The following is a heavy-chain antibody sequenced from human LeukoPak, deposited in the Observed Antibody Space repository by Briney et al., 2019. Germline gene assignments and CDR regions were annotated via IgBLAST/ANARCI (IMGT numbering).Heavy chain of an antibody. Sequence: KSSQTLSLTCTVSGGSISSYYWSWIRQPPGKGLEWIGEINHSGSTNYNPSLKSRVTISADTSKNQFSLKLSSVTAADTAVYYCARGKRVLLWFGEPRPYWFDPWGQGTLVTVSS. D-gene: IGHD3-10*01. CDR3: ARGKRVLLWFGEPRPYWFDP. CDR1: GGSISSYY. V-gene: IGHV4-34*01. J-gene: IGHJ5*02. CDR2: INHSGST.